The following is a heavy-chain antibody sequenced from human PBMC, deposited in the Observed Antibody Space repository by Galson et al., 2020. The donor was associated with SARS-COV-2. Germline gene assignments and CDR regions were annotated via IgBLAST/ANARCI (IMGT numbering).Heavy chain of an antibody. D-gene: IGHD1-26*01. J-gene: IGHJ4*02. V-gene: IGHV3-53*05. Sequence: GGSLRLSCAASGFTVSNNYMSWVRQAPGKGLEWVSIIYSGGSTYYADSVKGRFTISRDNSKNTLYLQMNSLRAEDTAVYYCARQQRVGATLSDCWGQGTLVTVSS. CDR2: IYSGGST. CDR1: GFTVSNNY. CDR3: ARQQRVGATLSDC.